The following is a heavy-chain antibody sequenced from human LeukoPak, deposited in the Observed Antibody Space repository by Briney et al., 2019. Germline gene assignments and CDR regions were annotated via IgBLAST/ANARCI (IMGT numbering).Heavy chain of an antibody. Sequence: GGSLRLSCAASGFTFSGYSMNWVRQAPGKGLEWVSYISSSTITMKYANSVKGRFTISRDNAKNSLYLQMNSLRDEDTAVYYCARAGPGDTSSRYDYWGQGTLVTVSS. CDR3: ARAGPGDTSSRYDY. J-gene: IGHJ4*02. V-gene: IGHV3-48*02. CDR2: ISSSTITM. D-gene: IGHD6-13*01. CDR1: GFTFSGYS.